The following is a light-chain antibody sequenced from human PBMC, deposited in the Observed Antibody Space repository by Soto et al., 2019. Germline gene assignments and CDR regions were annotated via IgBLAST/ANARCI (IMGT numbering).Light chain of an antibody. CDR1: RSNIGRNS. CDR3: GTWDTSLSVYV. V-gene: IGLV1-51*01. CDR2: DSH. J-gene: IGLJ1*01. Sequence: QSVLTQPPSVSAAPGQKVTISCSGSRSNIGRNSVSWYQQVPGTAPKLLIYDSHERPSGVPDRFSGSKSGTSATLDITGLQTGDEADYYCGTWDTSLSVYVFGTGTKAPS.